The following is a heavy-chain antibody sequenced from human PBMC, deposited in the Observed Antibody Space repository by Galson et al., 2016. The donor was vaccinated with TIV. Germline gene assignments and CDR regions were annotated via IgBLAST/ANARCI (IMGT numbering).Heavy chain of an antibody. CDR3: ARSFVYSTSWADTDAFDI. Sequence: SVKVSCKASGYSFTDHYLHWVRQVPGQGPEWMGWINPNNGDTKYRQKFQGRVTMTRDTSINAVYLELSRLISDDTAVYYCARSFVYSTSWADTDAFDIWGEGTMVTVTS. CDR1: GYSFTDHY. J-gene: IGHJ3*02. V-gene: IGHV1-2*02. D-gene: IGHD6-13*01. CDR2: INPNNGDT.